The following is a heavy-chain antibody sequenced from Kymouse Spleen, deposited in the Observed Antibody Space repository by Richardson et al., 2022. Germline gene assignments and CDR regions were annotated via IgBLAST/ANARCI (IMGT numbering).Heavy chain of an antibody. J-gene: IGHJ2*01. CDR3: ASWGYGSGSYYNPLDWYFDL. V-gene: IGHV6-1*01. CDR1: GDSVSSNSAA. Sequence: QVQLQQSGPGLVKPSQTLSLTCAISGDSVSSNSAAWNWIRQSPSRGLEWLGRTYYRSKWYNDYAVSVKSRITINPDTSKNQFSLQLNSVTPEDTAVYYCASWGYGSGSYYNPLDWYFDLWGRGTLVTVSS. CDR2: TYYRSKWYN. D-gene: IGHD3-10*01.